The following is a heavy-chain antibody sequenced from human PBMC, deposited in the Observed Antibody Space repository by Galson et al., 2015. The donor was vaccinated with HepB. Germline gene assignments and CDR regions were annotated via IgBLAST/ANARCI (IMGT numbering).Heavy chain of an antibody. V-gene: IGHV3-43*01. Sequence: SLRLSCAASGFTFDDYTMHWVRQAPGKGLEWVSLISWDGGSTYYADSVKGRFTISRDNSKNSLYLQMNSLRTEDTALYYCAKDTTAQDSSGYFDYWGQGTLVTVSS. CDR2: ISWDGGST. CDR1: GFTFDDYT. CDR3: AKDTTAQDSSGYFDY. D-gene: IGHD3-22*01. J-gene: IGHJ4*02.